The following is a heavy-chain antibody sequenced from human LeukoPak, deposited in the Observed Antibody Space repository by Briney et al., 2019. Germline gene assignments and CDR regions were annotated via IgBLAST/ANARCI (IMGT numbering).Heavy chain of an antibody. D-gene: IGHD3-16*01. CDR3: AREPVEGVNDAFDV. Sequence: GGSLRLSCAASGFTFSSYGMHWVRQAPGKGLEWVAYINGGGRTIFYGDSVKGRFTISRDNAKNSLYLQMNSLRAEDTAVYYCAREPVEGVNDAFDVWGQGTMVTVSS. CDR1: GFTFSSYG. V-gene: IGHV3-48*04. J-gene: IGHJ3*01. CDR2: INGGGRTI.